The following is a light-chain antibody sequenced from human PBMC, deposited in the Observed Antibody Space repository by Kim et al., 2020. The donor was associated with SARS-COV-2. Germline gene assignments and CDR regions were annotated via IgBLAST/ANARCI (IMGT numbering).Light chain of an antibody. CDR1: QSIRRW. CDR2: EAS. Sequence: ASGGDRVTTTCRASQSIRRWLAWYQQKPGTAPKLLIYEASSLESGVPPRFSGNGAGTEFTLSISSLQPDDFATYHCQQYYAYPLTFGGGTKVDIK. CDR3: QQYYAYPLT. J-gene: IGKJ4*01. V-gene: IGKV1-5*03.